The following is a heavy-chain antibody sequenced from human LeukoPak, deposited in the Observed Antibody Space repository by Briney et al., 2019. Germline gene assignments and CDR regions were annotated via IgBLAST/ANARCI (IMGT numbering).Heavy chain of an antibody. CDR3: ARGEYDILTGYIDH. CDR1: GFTFSSYS. V-gene: IGHV3-33*08. CDR2: IWYEGSNK. Sequence: GGSLRLSCAASGFTFSSYSMNWVRQAPGKGLEWVAVIWYEGSNKHYADSVRGRFTISRDNSNNILYLQMNNLRAEDTAVYFCARGEYDILTGYIDHWGRGTLVTVSS. D-gene: IGHD3-9*01. J-gene: IGHJ4*01.